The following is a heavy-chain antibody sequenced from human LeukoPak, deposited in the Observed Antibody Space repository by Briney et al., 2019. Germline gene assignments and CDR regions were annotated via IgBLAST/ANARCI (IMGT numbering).Heavy chain of an antibody. Sequence: GGSLRLSCVASGFTFSSSWMSWVRQAPGKGLEWVAAIKPDGGEKNYVDSVKGRFTISRDNAKTSLYLQLNSLRAEDTAAYYCARYYDGYSSSDFFDIWGQGTMVTVSS. J-gene: IGHJ3*02. CDR2: IKPDGGEK. CDR1: GFTFSSSW. V-gene: IGHV3-7*01. CDR3: ARYYDGYSSSDFFDI. D-gene: IGHD3-22*01.